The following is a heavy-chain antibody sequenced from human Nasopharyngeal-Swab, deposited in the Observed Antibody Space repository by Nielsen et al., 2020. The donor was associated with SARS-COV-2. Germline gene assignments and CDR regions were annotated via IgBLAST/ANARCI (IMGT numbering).Heavy chain of an antibody. V-gene: IGHV1-46*01. D-gene: IGHD3-22*01. CDR2: INPSGGST. CDR1: GYTFTSYY. Sequence: ASVKVSCKASGYTFTSYYMHWVRQAPGQGLEWMGIINPSGGSTSYAQKFQGRVTMTRDTSTSTVCMELSSLRSEDTAVYYCARDVDSSGYYAWFDPWGQGTLVTVSS. J-gene: IGHJ5*02. CDR3: ARDVDSSGYYAWFDP.